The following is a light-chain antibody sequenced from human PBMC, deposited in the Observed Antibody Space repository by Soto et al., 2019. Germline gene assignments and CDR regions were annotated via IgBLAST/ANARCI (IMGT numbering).Light chain of an antibody. CDR1: SSDVGGYNY. J-gene: IGLJ1*01. CDR3: SSYTSSSTLNYV. Sequence: QSALTQPACVSGSPGQSITISCTGTSSDVGGYNYVSWYQQHPGKAPKLMIYEVSNRPSGVSNRFSGSKSGNTASLTISGLQAEDEADYYCSSYTSSSTLNYVFGTGTKLTVL. V-gene: IGLV2-14*01. CDR2: EVS.